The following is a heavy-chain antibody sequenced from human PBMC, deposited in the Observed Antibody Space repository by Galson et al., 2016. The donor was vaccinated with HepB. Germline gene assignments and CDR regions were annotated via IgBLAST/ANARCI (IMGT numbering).Heavy chain of an antibody. J-gene: IGHJ5*02. Sequence: ETLSLTCAVSGGSISSSNWWSWVRQPPGKGLEWIGEIFHTGSTNYNPSFKSRVTISVDKSKNQLSLKLTSVTAADTALYYCARFTPFNWTYDLWGRGTLVTVSS. CDR3: ARFTPFNWTYDL. D-gene: IGHD1-7*01. V-gene: IGHV4-4*02. CDR1: GGSISSSNW. CDR2: IFHTGST.